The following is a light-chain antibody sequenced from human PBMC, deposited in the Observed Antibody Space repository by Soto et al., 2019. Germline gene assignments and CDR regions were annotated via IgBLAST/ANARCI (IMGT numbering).Light chain of an antibody. V-gene: IGKV1-5*01. CDR2: EAS. Sequence: TQTAQPPGTLSAGVQDRVTIACRANPQISSWAAWFQQNPGKAPRLLIHEASALESGVTSRFSGSGSGTEFTLSIISLQRDDFATYYCQFYNSYSWTFGQGTMVDIK. CDR3: QFYNSYSWT. CDR1: PQISSW. J-gene: IGKJ1*01.